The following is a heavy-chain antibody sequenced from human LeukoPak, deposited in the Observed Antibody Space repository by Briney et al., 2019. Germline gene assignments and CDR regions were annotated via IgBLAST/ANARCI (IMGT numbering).Heavy chain of an antibody. Sequence: GGSLRLSCAASGFTFSSYEMNWVRQAPGKGLEWVSYISSSGSTIYYADCGKGRFTIARDIAKNSLYLQMNSLRAEDTAVYYCAELGITMIGGVWGKGTTVTISS. D-gene: IGHD3-10*02. CDR2: ISSSGSTI. CDR1: GFTFSSYE. J-gene: IGHJ6*04. CDR3: AELGITMIGGV. V-gene: IGHV3-48*03.